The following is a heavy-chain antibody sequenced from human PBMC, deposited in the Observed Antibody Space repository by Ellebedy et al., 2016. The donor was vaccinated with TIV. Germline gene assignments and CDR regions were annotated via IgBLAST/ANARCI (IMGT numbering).Heavy chain of an antibody. CDR1: GFTFSSYA. CDR3: ASNDDSDAFDI. V-gene: IGHV3-23*01. J-gene: IGHJ3*02. Sequence: GESLKISXAASGFTFSSYAMSWVRQAPGKGLEWVSAISGSGGSTYYADSVKGRFTISRDNAKNTLYLQMNSLRAEDTAVYYCASNDDSDAFDIWGQGTMVTVSS. D-gene: IGHD3-22*01. CDR2: ISGSGGST.